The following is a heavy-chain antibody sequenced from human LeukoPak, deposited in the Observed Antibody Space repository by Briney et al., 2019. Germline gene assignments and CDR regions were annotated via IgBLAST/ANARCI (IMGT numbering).Heavy chain of an antibody. V-gene: IGHV1-69*13. D-gene: IGHD6-19*01. CDR3: AALDSSGYYYYGMDV. CDR1: GGTFSSYA. CDR2: IIPIFGTA. Sequence: SVKVSCRASGGTFSSYAISWVRQAPGQGLEWMGGIIPIFGTANYAQKFQGRVTITADESTSTAYMELSSLRSEDTAVYYCAALDSSGYYYYGMDVWGQGTTVTVSS. J-gene: IGHJ6*02.